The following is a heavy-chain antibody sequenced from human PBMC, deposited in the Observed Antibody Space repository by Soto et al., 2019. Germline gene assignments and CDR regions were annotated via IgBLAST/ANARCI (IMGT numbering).Heavy chain of an antibody. J-gene: IGHJ3*02. V-gene: IGHV3-23*01. CDR2: ISGSGGST. Sequence: GWSLRLSCSASVFTFSSYAMSWFRQAPGKGLEWVPAISGSGGSTYYADSVKGRFTISRDNSKNTLYLQMNSLRAEDTAVYYCAKDLPYCGGDCYFTGDAFDIWGQGTMVTV. CDR1: VFTFSSYA. CDR3: AKDLPYCGGDCYFTGDAFDI. D-gene: IGHD2-21*02.